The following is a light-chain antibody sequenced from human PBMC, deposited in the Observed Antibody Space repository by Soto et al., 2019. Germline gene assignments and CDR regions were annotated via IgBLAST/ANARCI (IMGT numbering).Light chain of an antibody. CDR2: DVS. CDR3: QQYNTYWT. J-gene: IGKJ1*01. Sequence: DIQMTQFPSTLSASVGDRVTITCRASQNIGSWLAWYQQKPGKAPKVLIYDVSNLETGVPSRFSGSGSGTEFTLTISSLQPDDFATYHCQQYNTYWTFGQGTKVEIK. V-gene: IGKV1-5*01. CDR1: QNIGSW.